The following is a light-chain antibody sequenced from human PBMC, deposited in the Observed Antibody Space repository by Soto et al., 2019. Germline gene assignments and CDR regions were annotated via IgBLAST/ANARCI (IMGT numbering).Light chain of an antibody. V-gene: IGKV3-20*01. CDR3: QQYVSSPCA. CDR1: QSVTNSF. CDR2: GAS. Sequence: EIVLAQSPGTLSLSPGERATLSCRASQSVTNSFLAWYQQKPGQAPRLLIYGASRRATGIPDRFTGSESGTDFTLTISRLEPEDFAVYYCQQYVSSPCACGQGNKVEI. J-gene: IGKJ1*01.